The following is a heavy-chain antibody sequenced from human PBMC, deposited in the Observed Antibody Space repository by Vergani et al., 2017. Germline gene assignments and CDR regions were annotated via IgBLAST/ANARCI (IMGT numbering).Heavy chain of an antibody. Sequence: VQLQASGPGLLKPSETLTLICTVSGDAMSSHYWSWVRQAPGKGLEWVAFIRNKAYGGTTEYAASVKGRFTISRDDSKRLAYLQLSGLKTEDTAVYFCSRGRGYSFGYSDYWGQGTLVTVSS. V-gene: IGHV3-49*02. CDR1: GDAMSSHY. J-gene: IGHJ4*02. CDR3: SRGRGYSFGYSDY. CDR2: IRNKAYGGTT. D-gene: IGHD5-18*01.